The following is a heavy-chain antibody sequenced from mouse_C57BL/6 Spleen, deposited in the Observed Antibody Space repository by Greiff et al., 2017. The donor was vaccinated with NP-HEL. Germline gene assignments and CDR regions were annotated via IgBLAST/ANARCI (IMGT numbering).Heavy chain of an antibody. CDR3: ASGLPPFAY. CDR2: IHPNSGST. V-gene: IGHV1-64*01. J-gene: IGHJ3*01. Sequence: VQLQQPGAELVKPGASVKLSCKASGYTFTSYWMHWVKQRPGQGLEWIGMIHPNSGSTNYNEKFKSKATLTVDKSSSTAYMQLSSLTSEDSAVYYCASGLPPFAYWGQGTLVTVSA. D-gene: IGHD2-1*01. CDR1: GYTFTSYW.